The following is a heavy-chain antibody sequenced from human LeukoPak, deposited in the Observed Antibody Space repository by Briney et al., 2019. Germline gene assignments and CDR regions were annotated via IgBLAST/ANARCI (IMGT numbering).Heavy chain of an antibody. D-gene: IGHD1-26*01. CDR3: ARAETWELQAFDI. Sequence: GGSLRLSCAASGFTFSSYAMSWVRQAPGKGLEWVSAISGSGGSTYYADSVKGRFTISRDNSKNTLYLQMNSLRAEDTAVYYCARAETWELQAFDIWGQGTMVTVSS. CDR2: ISGSGGST. V-gene: IGHV3-23*01. J-gene: IGHJ3*02. CDR1: GFTFSSYA.